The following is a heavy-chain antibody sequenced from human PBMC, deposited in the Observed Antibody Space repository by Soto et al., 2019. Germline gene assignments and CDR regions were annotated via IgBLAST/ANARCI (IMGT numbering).Heavy chain of an antibody. Sequence: EVYLVESGGGVVRPGGSLRLSCAASGFGFDEYGMSWVRQGPGKGLEWVSGINRHGDSTGYADSVKGRFTISRDNAKNXWYLEMNGLRAEDTAFYYCARDHRGGYEYGDSGDSWGQGTLVTVSS. CDR3: ARDHRGGYEYGDSGDS. D-gene: IGHD4-17*01. J-gene: IGHJ4*02. CDR2: INRHGDST. V-gene: IGHV3-20*04. CDR1: GFGFDEYG.